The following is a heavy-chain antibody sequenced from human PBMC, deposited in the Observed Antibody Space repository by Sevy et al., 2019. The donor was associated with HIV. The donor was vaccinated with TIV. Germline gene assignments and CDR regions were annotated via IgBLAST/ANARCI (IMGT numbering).Heavy chain of an antibody. V-gene: IGHV1-3*01. CDR3: ARDPYARRGFDY. D-gene: IGHD3-16*01. Sequence: ASVKVSCKATGYNFNTYTIHWVRKAPGQSLEWMAWLNPGNGNTKYSQQFRGRVTITRDTSARTVYMELTSLTSEDTAVYFCARDPYARRGFDYWGQGTLVTVSS. CDR2: LNPGNGNT. J-gene: IGHJ4*02. CDR1: GYNFNTYT.